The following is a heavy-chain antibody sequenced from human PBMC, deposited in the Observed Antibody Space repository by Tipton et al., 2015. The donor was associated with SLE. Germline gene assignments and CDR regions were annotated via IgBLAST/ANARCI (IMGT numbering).Heavy chain of an antibody. CDR2: IYHSGST. D-gene: IGHD5-18*01. J-gene: IGHJ4*02. V-gene: IGHV4-38-2*01. CDR1: GYSISSGYY. CDR3: ASTIGYSYGYGALDY. Sequence: TLSLTCAVSGYSISSGYYWGWIRQPPGKGLEWLGRIYHSGSTYYNPSPKSRVTISVDTSKNQFSLKLSSVTAADTAVYYCASTIGYSYGYGALDYWGQGTLVTVSS.